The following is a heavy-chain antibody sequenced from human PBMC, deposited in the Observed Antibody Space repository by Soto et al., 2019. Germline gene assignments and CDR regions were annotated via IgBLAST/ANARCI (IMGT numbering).Heavy chain of an antibody. Sequence: ASVKVSCKASGGTFSSYAISWVRQAPGQGLEWMGGIIPIFGTANYAQKFQGRVTITADESTSTAYMELSSLRSEDTAVYYCASHSSSTSYYFDYCGQVPLVTVSS. V-gene: IGHV1-69*13. CDR3: ASHSSSTSYYFDY. J-gene: IGHJ4*02. CDR1: GGTFSSYA. CDR2: IIPIFGTA. D-gene: IGHD6-6*01.